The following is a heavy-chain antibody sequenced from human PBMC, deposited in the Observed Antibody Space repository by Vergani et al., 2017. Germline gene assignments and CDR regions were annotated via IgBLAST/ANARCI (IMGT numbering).Heavy chain of an antibody. CDR1: GFTFSSYA. CDR3: AKRGNSNQDFDY. D-gene: IGHD4-11*01. J-gene: IGHJ4*02. CDR2: ISGSGGST. Sequence: EVQLLESGGGLVQPGGSLRLSCAASGFTFSSYAMSWVLQAPGKGLEWVSAISGSGGSTYYADSVKGRFTISRDNSKNTLYLQMNSLRAEDTAVYYCAKRGNSNQDFDYWGQGTLVTVSS. V-gene: IGHV3-23*01.